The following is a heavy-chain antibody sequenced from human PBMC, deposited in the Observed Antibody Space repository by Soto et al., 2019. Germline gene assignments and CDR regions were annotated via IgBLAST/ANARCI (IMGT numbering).Heavy chain of an antibody. V-gene: IGHV3-33*01. D-gene: IGHD3-3*01. CDR3: ARENRPLRFLEWFPTGYYYYMDV. Sequence: GGSLRLSCAASGFTFSSYGMHWVRQAPGKGLEWVAVIWYDGSNKYYADSVKGRFTISRDNSKNTLYLQMNSLRAEDTAVYYCARENRPLRFLEWFPTGYYYYMDVWGKGTTVTVSS. CDR2: IWYDGSNK. J-gene: IGHJ6*03. CDR1: GFTFSSYG.